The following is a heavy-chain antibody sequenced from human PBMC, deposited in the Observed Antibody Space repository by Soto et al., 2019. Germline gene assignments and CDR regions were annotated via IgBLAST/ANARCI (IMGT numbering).Heavy chain of an antibody. V-gene: IGHV3-23*01. CDR1: GFTFSTYA. J-gene: IGHJ4*02. CDR2: ISVTGDT. Sequence: LRLSCAASGFTFSTYAMNWVRQAPGKGPEWVSLISVTGDTYYADSVKGRFTISRDNSKNTLFLQMNSLRAEDTAVYYCAKSLNTATSFDYWGQGTLVTVSS. CDR3: AKSLNTATSFDY.